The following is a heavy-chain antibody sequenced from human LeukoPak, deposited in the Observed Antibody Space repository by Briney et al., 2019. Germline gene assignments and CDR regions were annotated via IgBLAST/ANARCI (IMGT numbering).Heavy chain of an antibody. CDR2: FDPEDGET. V-gene: IGHV1-24*01. Sequence: ASVKVSCKVSGYTLIELSMHWVRQAPGKGLEWMGGFDPEDGETIYAQKFQGRVTMTEDTSTDTAYMELSSLRSEDTAVYYCAPTFIAAAPDRGFQHWGQGTLVTVSS. CDR3: APTFIAAAPDRGFQH. D-gene: IGHD6-13*01. J-gene: IGHJ1*01. CDR1: GYTLIELS.